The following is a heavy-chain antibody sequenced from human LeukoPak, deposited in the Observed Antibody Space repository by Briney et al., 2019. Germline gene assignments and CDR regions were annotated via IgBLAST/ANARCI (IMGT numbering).Heavy chain of an antibody. CDR1: GGFISSYY. J-gene: IGHJ4*02. V-gene: IGHV4-59*08. CDR2: IYYSGSN. Sequence: SETLSLTCTVSGGFISSYYWSWIRQPPGKGLEWIGYIYYSGSNNYTPSLKSRVTISVDTSKIQFSLKLTSVTAADTAVYYCASLDTTVTLFDYWGQGTLVTVSS. D-gene: IGHD4-17*01. CDR3: ASLDTTVTLFDY.